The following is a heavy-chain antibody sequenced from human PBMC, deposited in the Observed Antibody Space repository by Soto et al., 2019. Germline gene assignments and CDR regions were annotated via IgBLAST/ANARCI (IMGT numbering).Heavy chain of an antibody. CDR1: GFTFSTYL. CDR3: ARYSSAWGL. J-gene: IGHJ4*02. D-gene: IGHD6-19*01. Sequence: GGSLRLSCAASGFTFSTYLMSWVRQAPGKGLEWVANIKYDGSETYYVDSVKGRFTISRDNAKNSLYLQMNSLRGEDTAVYYCARYSSAWGLWGQGTLVTVSS. V-gene: IGHV3-7*01. CDR2: IKYDGSET.